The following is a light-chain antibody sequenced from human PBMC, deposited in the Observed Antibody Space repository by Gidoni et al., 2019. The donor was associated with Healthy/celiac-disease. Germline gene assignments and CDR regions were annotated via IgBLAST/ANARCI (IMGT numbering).Light chain of an antibody. V-gene: IGLV1-44*01. J-gene: IGLJ1*01. CDR2: RNN. Sequence: SVLTQPPSASGTPGQRVTISCSGSSSNIGTNTVNWYQQFPGTAPKLLIYRNNQRPSGVPDRFSGSKSGTSASLAISGLQSDDEADYYCAAWDDSLDGRYVFGTGTKVTFL. CDR1: SSNIGTNT. CDR3: AAWDDSLDGRYV.